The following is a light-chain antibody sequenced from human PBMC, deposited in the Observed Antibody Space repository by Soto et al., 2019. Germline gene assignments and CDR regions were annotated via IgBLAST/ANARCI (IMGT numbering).Light chain of an antibody. Sequence: EIVIRQSPATLSVSPGERATLSCRASQSIFSNVAWYQQRPAQAPRLLIYRASTRATGIPARFSGSGSGTEFTLTISSLQSEDFAVYYCQQYHNLWTFGQGTKVDIK. J-gene: IGKJ1*01. CDR2: RAS. CDR1: QSIFSN. V-gene: IGKV3-15*01. CDR3: QQYHNLWT.